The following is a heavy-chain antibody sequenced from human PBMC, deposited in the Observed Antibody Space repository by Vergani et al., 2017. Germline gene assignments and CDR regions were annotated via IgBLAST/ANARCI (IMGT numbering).Heavy chain of an antibody. Sequence: QVQLVQSGAEVKKPGASVKVSCKASGYTFTSYYMHWVRQAPGQGLEWVGIINPSGGSTTYAQQFQGRLTMTRDTSKSTVYMDLSNLRSEDTAVYYCARPHGDIPPPDPRRLDYWGQGTLVTVSS. CDR1: GYTFTSYY. CDR3: ARPHGDIPPPDPRRLDY. V-gene: IGHV1-46*03. J-gene: IGHJ4*02. CDR2: INPSGGST.